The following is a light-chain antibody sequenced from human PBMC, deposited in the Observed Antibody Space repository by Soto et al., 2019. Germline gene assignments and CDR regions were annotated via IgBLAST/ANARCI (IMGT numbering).Light chain of an antibody. CDR1: SSNIGSNY. V-gene: IGLV1-47*01. Sequence: QAVVTQPPSASGTPGQRVTISCSGSSSNIGSNYVYWYQQLPGTAPKLLIYRNDQRPSGVPDRFSGSKSGTSASLAISGLRSEDEADYYCAAWDDSLRSVVFGGGTQLTVL. CDR3: AAWDDSLRSVV. J-gene: IGLJ2*01. CDR2: RND.